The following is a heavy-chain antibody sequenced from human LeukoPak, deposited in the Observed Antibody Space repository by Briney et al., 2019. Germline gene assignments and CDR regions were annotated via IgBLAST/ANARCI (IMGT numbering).Heavy chain of an antibody. CDR3: ARDFRRVSIAAAGHYNWFDP. D-gene: IGHD6-13*01. Sequence: SETLSLTCTVSGGSISSSSYYWGWIRQPPGKGLKWIGSIYYSGSTYYSPSLKSRVTISVDTSKNQFSLKLSSVTAADTAVYYCARDFRRVSIAAAGHYNWFDPWGQGTLVTVSS. V-gene: IGHV4-39*07. J-gene: IGHJ5*02. CDR1: GGSISSSSYY. CDR2: IYYSGST.